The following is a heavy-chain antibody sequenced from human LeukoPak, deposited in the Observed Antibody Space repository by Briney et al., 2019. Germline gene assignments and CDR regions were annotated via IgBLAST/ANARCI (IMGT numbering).Heavy chain of an antibody. CDR1: GYTFTSYA. CDR2: INAGNGNT. Sequence: GASVKVSCKASGYTFTSYAMHWVRQAPEQRLEWMGWINAGNGNTKYSQEFQGRVTITRDTSASTAYMELSSLRSEDMAVYYCARGLGPIAMFDPWGQGTLVTVSS. D-gene: IGHD6-6*01. V-gene: IGHV1-3*03. CDR3: ARGLGPIAMFDP. J-gene: IGHJ5*02.